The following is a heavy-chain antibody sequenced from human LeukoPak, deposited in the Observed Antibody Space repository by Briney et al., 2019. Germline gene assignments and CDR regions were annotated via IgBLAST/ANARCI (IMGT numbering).Heavy chain of an antibody. CDR3: ARDSGYVLDY. CDR2: TYYRFKWYN. Sequence: SQTLSLTCAISGDSVSANSAAWDWIRQSPWRGLEWLGRTYYRFKWYNDYAVSVKSRVIINPDTSKNQFSLELNSVTPEDTAVYYCARDSGYVLDYWGQGTLVTVSS. J-gene: IGHJ4*02. D-gene: IGHD5-12*01. V-gene: IGHV6-1*01. CDR1: GDSVSANSAA.